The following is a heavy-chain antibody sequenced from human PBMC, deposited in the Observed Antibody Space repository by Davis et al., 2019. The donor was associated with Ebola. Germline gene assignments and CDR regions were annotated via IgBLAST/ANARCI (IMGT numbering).Heavy chain of an antibody. CDR2: IYPADSDI. V-gene: IGHV5-51*01. Sequence: GESLKISCKVSGYSFTSYWIAWVRQLPGKGLEWMGIIYPADSDIRYSPSFRGQVTISADKSISTAYLQWSSLKASDTAMYYCARGEQQLVTFDYWGQGTLVTVSS. CDR3: ARGEQQLVTFDY. D-gene: IGHD6-13*01. CDR1: GYSFTSYW. J-gene: IGHJ4*02.